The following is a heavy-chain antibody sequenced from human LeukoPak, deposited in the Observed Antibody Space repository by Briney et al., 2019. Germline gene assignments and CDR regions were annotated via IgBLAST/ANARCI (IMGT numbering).Heavy chain of an antibody. J-gene: IGHJ5*02. V-gene: IGHV3-30*18. CDR3: AKEPAPHAGGWYFPDDH. CDR1: GYMFSDYG. D-gene: IGHD6-19*01. Sequence: GGSLRLSCAASGYMFSDYGMHCVREAPGEGLEWVAVITYDGSLRYYADYVKGRFTISRDNSKNTLLLQINSLRREDTAVYYCAKEPAPHAGGWYFPDDHWGQGTLVTVSS. CDR2: ITYDGSLR.